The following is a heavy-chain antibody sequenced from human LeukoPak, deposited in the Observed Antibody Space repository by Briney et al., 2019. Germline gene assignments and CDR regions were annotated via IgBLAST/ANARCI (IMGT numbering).Heavy chain of an antibody. Sequence: SETLSLTCTVSGGSMNSYYWSWIRQPAGKGLEWIGRIYSSGISDYNPSLRSRVTMSVATSKIQFSLELTSLTAADTAVYYCARGYVSASHEAFDVWGQETMVSVSS. CDR2: IYSSGIS. D-gene: IGHD3-10*01. J-gene: IGHJ3*01. V-gene: IGHV4-4*07. CDR3: ARGYVSASHEAFDV. CDR1: GGSMNSYY.